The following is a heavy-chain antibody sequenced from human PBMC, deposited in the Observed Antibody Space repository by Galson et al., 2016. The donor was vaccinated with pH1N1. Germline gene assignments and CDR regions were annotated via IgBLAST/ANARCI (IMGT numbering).Heavy chain of an antibody. CDR3: ASLVRGSYPDPSYYFDF. CDR2: IHYSGFT. V-gene: IGHV4-39*01. CDR1: GGSLSSRNFY. J-gene: IGHJ4*02. Sequence: ETLSLTCTVSGGSLSSRNFYGGWIRQPPGKGLEWIGNIHYSGFTHYNSSLQSRVTISVDTSENQFSLRLSSVTAADTAVYYCASLVRGSYPDPSYYFDFWGLGTLVTVSS. D-gene: IGHD1-26*01.